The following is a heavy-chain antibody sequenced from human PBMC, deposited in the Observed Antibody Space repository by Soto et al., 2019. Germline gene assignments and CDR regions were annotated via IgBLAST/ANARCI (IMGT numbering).Heavy chain of an antibody. CDR2: ISAGGVDT. CDR3: VRGTNGWRGMDY. Sequence: PGGSLRLSCVASGFVFSDYAMSWVRQAPGKGLEWVSAISAGGVDTYYADSVKGRFTVTRDNAKNTMYLQMSGLGAEDTAVYHCVRGTNGWRGMDYWGQGTLVTVSS. V-gene: IGHV3-23*01. J-gene: IGHJ4*02. D-gene: IGHD2-8*01. CDR1: GFVFSDYA.